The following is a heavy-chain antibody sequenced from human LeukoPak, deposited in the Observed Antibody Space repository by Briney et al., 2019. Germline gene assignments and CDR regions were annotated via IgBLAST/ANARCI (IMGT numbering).Heavy chain of an antibody. D-gene: IGHD6-6*01. CDR1: GFTFSSYS. V-gene: IGHV3-21*01. CDR3: ARDHEYSSSSVYYYGMDV. J-gene: IGHJ6*02. CDR2: ISSSSSYI. Sequence: GGSLRLSCAASGFTFSSYSMNWARQAPGKGLEWVSSISSSSSYIYYADSVKGRFTISRDNAKNSLYLQMNSLRAEDTAVYYCARDHEYSSSSVYYYGMDVWGQGTTVTVSS.